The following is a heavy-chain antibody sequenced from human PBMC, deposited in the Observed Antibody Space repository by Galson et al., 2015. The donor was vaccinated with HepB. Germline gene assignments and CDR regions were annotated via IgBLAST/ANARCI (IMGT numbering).Heavy chain of an antibody. CDR3: ATFGAHTRYRGAFDI. D-gene: IGHD3-10*01. CDR2: FDPEDGET. V-gene: IGHV1-24*01. J-gene: IGHJ3*02. Sequence: SVKVSCKVSGYTLTELSMHWVRQAPGKGLEWMGGFDPEDGETIHAQKFQGRVTMTEDTSTDTAYMELSSLRSEDTAVYYCATFGAHTRYRGAFDIWGQGTMVTVSS. CDR1: GYTLTELS.